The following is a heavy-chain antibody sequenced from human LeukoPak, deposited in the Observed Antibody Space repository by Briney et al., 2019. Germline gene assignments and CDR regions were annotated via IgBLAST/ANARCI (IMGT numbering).Heavy chain of an antibody. Sequence: SETLSLTCTVSRGSISSYHWSWIRQPPGKGLEWIGFINYSGSTKYNPSLKSRVSISVDTSKNQFSLKLNSVTVADTAVYYCARGYMYVYIWGQGTMVTVSS. V-gene: IGHV4-59*01. CDR3: ARGYMYVYI. CDR2: INYSGST. J-gene: IGHJ3*02. D-gene: IGHD1-1*01. CDR1: RGSISSYH.